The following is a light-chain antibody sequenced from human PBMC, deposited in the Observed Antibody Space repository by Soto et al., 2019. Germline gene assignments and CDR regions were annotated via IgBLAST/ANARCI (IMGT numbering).Light chain of an antibody. Sequence: DIQMTQSPSSLSASVGDRVTITCRASQSIRTSLNWYQQKPGKAPKLLIYGGFSLQSGAPSRFSCSGSGTDFTLTISSLQPEDFAVYYCQQSYSTPPTFGQGTKVEIK. J-gene: IGKJ2*01. CDR1: QSIRTS. CDR2: GGF. CDR3: QQSYSTPPT. V-gene: IGKV1-39*01.